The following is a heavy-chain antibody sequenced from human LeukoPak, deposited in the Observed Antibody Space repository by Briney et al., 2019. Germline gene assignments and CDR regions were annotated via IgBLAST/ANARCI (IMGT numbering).Heavy chain of an antibody. Sequence: SETLSLTCTVSGGSISSGDYYWSWIRQPPGKGLEWIGYIYSSGGTTYNPSLRSRVTISVDTSKNQFSLRLTSVTAADTAVYYCARRAVAENYFDYWGQGTLVTDSS. CDR1: GGSISSGDYY. CDR2: IYSSGGT. CDR3: ARRAVAENYFDY. D-gene: IGHD6-19*01. V-gene: IGHV4-61*08. J-gene: IGHJ4*02.